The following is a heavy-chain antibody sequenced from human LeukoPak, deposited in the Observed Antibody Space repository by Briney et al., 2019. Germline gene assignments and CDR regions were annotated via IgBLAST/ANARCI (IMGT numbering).Heavy chain of an antibody. V-gene: IGHV1-2*02. CDR1: GYTFTGYY. D-gene: IGHD4-17*01. J-gene: IGHJ4*02. CDR2: INPNSGGT. Sequence: ASVKVSCKASGYTFTGYYIHWVRQAPGQGLEWMGWINPNSGGTNYAQKFQGRVTMTRDMSISTAYMELSRLRSDDTAVYYCARDKDYGDYDRFDYWGQGTLVTVSS. CDR3: ARDKDYGDYDRFDY.